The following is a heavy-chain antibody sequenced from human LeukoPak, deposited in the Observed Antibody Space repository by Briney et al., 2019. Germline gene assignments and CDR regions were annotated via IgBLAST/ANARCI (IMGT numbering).Heavy chain of an antibody. V-gene: IGHV3-20*04. D-gene: IGHD4-11*01. CDR1: GFTFDDYA. CDR2: LNGNGGIT. CDR3: ARHGTVARYYYMDV. Sequence: GGSLRLPCAASGFTFDDYAMSWVRHAPGKGLEWVAGLNGNGGITGHADSVKGRFTMSRDNAKNSLYLQMDRLRAEDTALYYCARHGTVARYYYMDVWGKGTTVTVS. J-gene: IGHJ6*03.